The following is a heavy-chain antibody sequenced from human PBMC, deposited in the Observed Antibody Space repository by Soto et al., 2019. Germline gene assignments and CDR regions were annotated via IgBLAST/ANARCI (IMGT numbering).Heavy chain of an antibody. CDR3: ARDRIPTGMDV. CDR2: IYSGGST. CDR1: GFSVSSNY. V-gene: IGHV3-66*01. J-gene: IGHJ6*02. Sequence: EVQLVESGGGLVQPGGSLRLSCAASGFSVSSNYMSWVRQAPGKGLEWVSVIYSGGSTYYADSVKGRFTISRDNSKNTLYLQMNSLRAEDTAVYYCARDRIPTGMDVWGQGTTVTVSS.